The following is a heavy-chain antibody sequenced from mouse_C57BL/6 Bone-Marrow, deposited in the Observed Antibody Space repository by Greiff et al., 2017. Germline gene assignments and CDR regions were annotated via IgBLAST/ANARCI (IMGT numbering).Heavy chain of an antibody. D-gene: IGHD1-1*01. V-gene: IGHV1-64*01. CDR1: GYTFTSYW. J-gene: IGHJ4*01. CDR2: IHPNSGST. CDR3: ARDYYGSSPYAMDY. Sequence: QVQLQQPGAELVKPGASVKLSCKASGYTFTSYWMHWVKQRPGQGLEWIGMIHPNSGSTNYNEKFKSKATLTVEKSTSTAYMQLSSLTSEDSAVYYCARDYYGSSPYAMDYWGQGTSVTVSS.